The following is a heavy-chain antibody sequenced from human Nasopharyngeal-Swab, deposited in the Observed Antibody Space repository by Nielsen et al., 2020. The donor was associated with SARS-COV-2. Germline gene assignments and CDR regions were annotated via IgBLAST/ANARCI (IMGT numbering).Heavy chain of an antibody. J-gene: IGHJ4*02. Sequence: GSVKVSCKASGYIFTSYGISWVRQAPGQGLEWMGWISAYNGNTNYAQKLQGRVTMTTDTSTSTAYMELRSLRSDDTAVYYCARVHPPPTKGYFWSGYYRINLFDYWGQGTLVTVSS. CDR2: ISAYNGNT. CDR3: ARVHPPPTKGYFWSGYYRINLFDY. V-gene: IGHV1-18*01. CDR1: GYIFTSYG. D-gene: IGHD3-3*01.